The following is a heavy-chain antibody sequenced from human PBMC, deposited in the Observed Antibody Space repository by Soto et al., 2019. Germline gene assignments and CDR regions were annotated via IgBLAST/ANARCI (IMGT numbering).Heavy chain of an antibody. CDR2: INPQSGFT. CDR3: AAVETVGGSSFFAI. CDR1: GGSFSNLH. V-gene: IGHV4-34*01. Sequence: PSETLSLTCAVFGGSFSNLHWSWVRQPPGKGLEFIADINPQSGFTYYNPSLKSRVTISSDASKSHFSLRLTSVTAADTAVYFCAAVETVGGSSFFAIWGQGTLVTVSS. D-gene: IGHD1-26*01. J-gene: IGHJ4*02.